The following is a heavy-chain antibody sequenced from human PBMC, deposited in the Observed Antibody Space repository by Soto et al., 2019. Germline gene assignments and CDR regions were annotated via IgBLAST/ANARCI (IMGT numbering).Heavy chain of an antibody. CDR2: INAGNGNT. CDR3: ARGGGSGWYYTIDY. CDR1: GYTFTSYA. D-gene: IGHD6-19*01. V-gene: IGHV1-3*01. J-gene: IGHJ4*02. Sequence: GASVKVSCKASGYTFTSYAMHWVRQAPGQRLEWMGWINAGNGNTKYSQKFQGRVTITRDTSASTAYMELSSLRSEDTAVYYCARGGGSGWYYTIDYWGQGTLVTVSS.